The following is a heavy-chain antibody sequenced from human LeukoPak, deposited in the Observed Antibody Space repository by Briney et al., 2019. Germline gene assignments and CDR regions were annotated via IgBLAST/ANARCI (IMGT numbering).Heavy chain of an antibody. CDR1: GGSFSGYY. J-gene: IGHJ4*02. V-gene: IGHV4-34*01. CDR2: INHSGST. Sequence: SETLSLTCAVYGGSFSGYYWSWIRQPPGKGLEWIGEINHSGSTNYNPSLKSRVTISVDTSKNQFSLKLSTVTAADTAVYYCARKGSGLRPWGQGTLVTVSS. D-gene: IGHD6-19*01. CDR3: ARKGSGLRP.